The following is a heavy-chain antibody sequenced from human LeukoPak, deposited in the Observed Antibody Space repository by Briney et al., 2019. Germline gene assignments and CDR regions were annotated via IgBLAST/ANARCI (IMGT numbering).Heavy chain of an antibody. CDR1: GFSFSNFA. D-gene: IGHD5-18*01. CDR3: ARDLAAMVNWGLDY. Sequence: GGSLRLSCAASGFSFSNFAMHWVRQAPGKGLEWVAVTSYDGSHKYYADSVKGRFTISRDNAKNSLYLQMNSLRAEDTAVYYCARDLAAMVNWGLDYWGQGTLVTVSS. CDR2: TSYDGSHK. J-gene: IGHJ4*02. V-gene: IGHV3-30*04.